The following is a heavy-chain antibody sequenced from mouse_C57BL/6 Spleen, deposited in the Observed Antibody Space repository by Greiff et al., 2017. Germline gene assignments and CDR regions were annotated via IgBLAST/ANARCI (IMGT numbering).Heavy chain of an antibody. Sequence: VKLMESGPGLVAPSQSLSITCTVSGFSLTSYAISWVRQPPGKGLEWLGVIWAGGGNNYNSALKYRLSISKDNSNSQVFLKMNRLQTDDTARYYCARKPYCDRSSHLYFDVWGTATTVTVS. J-gene: IGHJ1*03. CDR2: IWAGGGN. V-gene: IGHV2-9-1*01. CDR1: GFSLTSYA. CDR3: ARKPYCDRSSHLYFDV. D-gene: IGHD1-1*01.